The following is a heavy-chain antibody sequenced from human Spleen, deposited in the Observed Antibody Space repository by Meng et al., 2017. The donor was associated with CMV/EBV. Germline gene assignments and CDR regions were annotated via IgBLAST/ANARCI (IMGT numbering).Heavy chain of an antibody. CDR2: INHRGST. CDR1: GGSFSDYY. Sequence: SQNLSLTRGVYGGSFSDYYWSWIRQPPGKGLGWVGEINHRGSTNYNPSLKSRVTISVDTSKNQFSLKLSSVTAADTAVYYCARLSGSYIYAFDIWGQGTMVTVSS. V-gene: IGHV4-34*01. CDR3: ARLSGSYIYAFDI. D-gene: IGHD1-26*01. J-gene: IGHJ3*02.